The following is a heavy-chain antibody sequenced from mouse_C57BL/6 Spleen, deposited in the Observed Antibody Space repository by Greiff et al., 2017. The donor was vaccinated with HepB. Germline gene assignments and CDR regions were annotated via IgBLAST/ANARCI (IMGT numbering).Heavy chain of an antibody. Sequence: VQLQQSGPELVKPGASVKISCKASGYTFTDYYMNWVKQSHGKSLEWIGDINPNNGGTSYNQKFKGKATLTVDKSSSTAYMELRSLTSEDSAVYYCARSLNWDEGYFDYWGQGTTLTVSS. CDR2: INPNNGGT. CDR1: GYTFTDYY. J-gene: IGHJ2*01. V-gene: IGHV1-26*01. CDR3: ARSLNWDEGYFDY. D-gene: IGHD4-1*01.